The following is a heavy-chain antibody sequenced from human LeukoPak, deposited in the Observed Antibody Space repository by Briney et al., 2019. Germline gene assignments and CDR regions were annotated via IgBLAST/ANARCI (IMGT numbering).Heavy chain of an antibody. CDR2: IISSDGTT. J-gene: IGHJ4*02. D-gene: IGHD6-19*01. V-gene: IGHV3-23*01. CDR1: GFTFSTYV. Sequence: GGSLRLSCAASGFTFSTYVMSWVRQAPGKGLEWVSVIISSDGTTYYADSVKGRFTISRDSSKNTLYLQMSSLRAEDTAVYYCAKGGDSSGWYNFDYWGRGTLVTVSS. CDR3: AKGGDSSGWYNFDY.